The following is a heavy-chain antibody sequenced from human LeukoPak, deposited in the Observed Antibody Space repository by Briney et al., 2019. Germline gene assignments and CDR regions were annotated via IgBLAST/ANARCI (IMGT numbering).Heavy chain of an antibody. D-gene: IGHD4-23*01. CDR3: ARDRTTVVYCVLDL. J-gene: IGHJ6*04. CDR1: GYTFTGYY. CDR2: IIPIFGTA. Sequence: ASVKVSCKASGYTFTGYYMHWVRQAPGQGLEWMGGIIPIFGTANYAQKFQGRVTITAHESTSTAHMELSSLTSEDTAVYYCARDRTTVVYCVLDLWGKGNRVTVSS. V-gene: IGHV1-69*13.